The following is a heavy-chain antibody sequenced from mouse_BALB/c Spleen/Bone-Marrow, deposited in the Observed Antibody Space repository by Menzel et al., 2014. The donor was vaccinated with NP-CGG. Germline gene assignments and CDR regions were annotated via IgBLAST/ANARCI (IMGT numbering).Heavy chain of an antibody. D-gene: IGHD2-3*01. CDR2: INPGGGST. CDR1: GYAFTDYL. Sequence: QVQLQQPGAELVRPGTSVKVSCKASGYAFTDYLMEWLKQRPGQGLEWIGVINPGGGSTNYNEKFKDKATLTADKSSSTAYMQLSSLTSDDSAVYFCARYDGYFDYRGQGTILTVSS. CDR3: ARYDGYFDY. V-gene: IGHV1-54*01. J-gene: IGHJ2*01.